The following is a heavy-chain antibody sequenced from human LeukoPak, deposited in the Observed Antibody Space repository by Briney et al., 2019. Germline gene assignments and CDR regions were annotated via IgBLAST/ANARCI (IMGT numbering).Heavy chain of an antibody. CDR3: ASSGSYRFDY. V-gene: IGHV3-48*02. CDR1: GFTFSSYA. CDR2: ITASGTAM. D-gene: IGHD1-26*01. Sequence: GGSLRLSCAASGFTFSSYAMSWVRQAPGKGLEWVSHITASGTAMFYADSVKGRFAISRDNAKNSLYLQMNSLRDEDTAVYYCASSGSYRFDYWGQGTLVTVSS. J-gene: IGHJ4*02.